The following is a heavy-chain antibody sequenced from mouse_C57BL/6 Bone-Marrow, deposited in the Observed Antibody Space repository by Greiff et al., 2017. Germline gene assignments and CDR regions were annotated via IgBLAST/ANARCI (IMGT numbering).Heavy chain of an antibody. J-gene: IGHJ4*01. Sequence: EVQLQQSGPELVKPGASVKISCKASGYTFTDYYMNWVKQSHGKSLEWIGDINPNNGGTSYNQKFKGKATLTVDKSSSTAYMELRSLTSEDSAVYYCARWRYYCSSYYYYAMDYCCQGTAVTVSS. D-gene: IGHD1-1*01. CDR2: INPNNGGT. CDR1: GYTFTDYY. CDR3: ARWRYYCSSYYYYAMDY. V-gene: IGHV1-26*01.